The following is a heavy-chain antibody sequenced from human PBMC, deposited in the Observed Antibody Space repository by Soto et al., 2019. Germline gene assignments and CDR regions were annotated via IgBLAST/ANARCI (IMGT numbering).Heavy chain of an antibody. CDR3: ARGSEDIVVVPAASLDY. J-gene: IGHJ4*02. CDR1: GFTFSSYS. CDR2: ISSSSSYI. Sequence: GGSLRLSCAASGFTFSSYSMNWVRQAPGKGLEWVSSISSSSSYIYYADSVKGRFTISRDNAKNSLYLQMNSLRAEDTAVYYCARGSEDIVVVPAASLDYWGQGTLVTVSS. D-gene: IGHD2-2*01. V-gene: IGHV3-21*01.